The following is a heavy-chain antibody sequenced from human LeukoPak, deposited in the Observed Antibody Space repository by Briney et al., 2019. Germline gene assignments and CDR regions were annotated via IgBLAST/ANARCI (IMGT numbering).Heavy chain of an antibody. J-gene: IGHJ4*02. Sequence: GGSLRLSCAASGFTFDDYAMSWVRQAPGKGLEWVSAIHWNGGSTGYADSVKGRFTISRDNAKNSLYLQMNSLRAEDTALYYCAGSNAAAGTYFDYWGQGTLVTVSS. V-gene: IGHV3-20*04. CDR2: IHWNGGST. CDR1: GFTFDDYA. D-gene: IGHD6-13*01. CDR3: AGSNAAAGTYFDY.